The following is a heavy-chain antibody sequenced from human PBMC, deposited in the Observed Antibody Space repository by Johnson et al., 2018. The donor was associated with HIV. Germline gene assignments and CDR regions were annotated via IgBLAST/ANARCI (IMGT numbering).Heavy chain of an antibody. CDR2: IYSGGST. CDR1: GFTVSSNY. D-gene: IGHD1-26*01. CDR3: ARDPSGSYAEVTPDARFDI. Sequence: VQLVESGGGLVQPGGSLRLSCAASGFTVSSNYMSWVRQAPGKGLEWVSVIYSGGSTYYADSVKVRFTISRYNSKNTLYLQMNSLRAEDTAVYYCARDPSGSYAEVTPDARFDIWGQGTMVTVSS. V-gene: IGHV3-66*01. J-gene: IGHJ3*02.